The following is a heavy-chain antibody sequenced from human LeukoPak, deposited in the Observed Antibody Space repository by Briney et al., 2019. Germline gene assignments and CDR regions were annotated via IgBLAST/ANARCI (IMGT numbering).Heavy chain of an antibody. CDR3: ARESLYHQVTAFDY. V-gene: IGHV3-73*01. J-gene: IGHJ4*02. D-gene: IGHD2-21*02. CDR1: GFTFSGSA. CDR2: IRSTANGYAT. Sequence: AGGSLRLSCAASGFTFSGSALHWVRQASGKGLEWVGRIRSTANGYATAYAASVKGRFTISRDDSKNTAYLQMDSLKTEDTAVYYCARESLYHQVTAFDYWGQGTLVTVSS.